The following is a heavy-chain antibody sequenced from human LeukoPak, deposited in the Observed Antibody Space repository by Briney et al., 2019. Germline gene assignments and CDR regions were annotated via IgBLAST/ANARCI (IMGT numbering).Heavy chain of an antibody. CDR2: ISSNGNTI. J-gene: IGHJ5*02. D-gene: IGHD3-10*01. CDR1: GFTFGSYA. V-gene: IGHV3-48*03. Sequence: GGSLRLSCAASGFTFGSYAMNWVRQAPGKGLEWVSYISSNGNTIYYADSVKCRFTISRDNAKNSLYLQMNSLRAEDTALYYCTREQWFGELWGFDPWGQGTLVTVSS. CDR3: TREQWFGELWGFDP.